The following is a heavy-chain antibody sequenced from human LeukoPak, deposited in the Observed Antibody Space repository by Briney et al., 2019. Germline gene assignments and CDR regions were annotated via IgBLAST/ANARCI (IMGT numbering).Heavy chain of an antibody. CDR2: IRKDGNGK. J-gene: IGHJ4*01. V-gene: IGHV3-7*01. Sequence: GGSLRLSCAVSGFTFTDYWMNWVRQAPGKGLEWLASIRKDGNGKSYMDAVKGRFTISRDNTRDSLYLQMSSLRVEDTAVYYCARDGTAPGLYFDLWGQGTLVTVSS. D-gene: IGHD6-13*01. CDR3: ARDGTAPGLYFDL. CDR1: GFTFTDYW.